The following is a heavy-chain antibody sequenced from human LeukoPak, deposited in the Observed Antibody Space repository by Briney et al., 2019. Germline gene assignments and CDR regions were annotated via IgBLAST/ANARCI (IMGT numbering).Heavy chain of an antibody. CDR2: ISYDGRYQ. CDR1: GFTFNRYR. CDR3: ARMMTDFDGSGHDIQRGAFDI. J-gene: IGHJ3*02. V-gene: IGHV3-30*04. Sequence: GGSLRLSCEASGFTFNRYRLHWVRQAPGKGLEWVAVISYDGRYQFYADSVKGRFTVSRDNSKNTLSLQMNSLRAEDTAVYHCARMMTDFDGSGHDIQRGAFDIWGQGTMVTVS. D-gene: IGHD3-22*01.